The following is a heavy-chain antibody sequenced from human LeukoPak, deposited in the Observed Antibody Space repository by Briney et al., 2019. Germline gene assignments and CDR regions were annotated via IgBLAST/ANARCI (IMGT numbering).Heavy chain of an antibody. V-gene: IGHV3-48*01. CDR1: GFTFSSYS. J-gene: IGHJ6*02. Sequence: GGSLRLSCAASGFTFSSYSMNWVRQAPGKGLEWVSYISSSSSTIYYADSVKGRFTISRDNAKNSLYLQMNSLRAEDTAVYYCARSPVNYYGSGSPVFYYYGMDVWGQGTTVTVSS. CDR3: ARSPVNYYGSGSPVFYYYGMDV. CDR2: ISSSSSTI. D-gene: IGHD3-10*01.